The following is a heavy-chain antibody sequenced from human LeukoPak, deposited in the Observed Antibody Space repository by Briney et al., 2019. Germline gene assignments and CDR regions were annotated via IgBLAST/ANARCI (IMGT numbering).Heavy chain of an antibody. CDR2: IYPDDSNT. CDR1: GYNFPIYW. Sequence: GESLKISCQGSGYNFPIYWIGWVRQMPGQGLEWMGIIYPDDSNTIYGPSFQGQVTISADKSINTAYLEWSSLKASDTAIYYCARQGAAGRYYYYYMDVWGKGTTVTVSS. J-gene: IGHJ6*03. CDR3: ARQGAAGRYYYYYMDV. D-gene: IGHD6-13*01. V-gene: IGHV5-51*01.